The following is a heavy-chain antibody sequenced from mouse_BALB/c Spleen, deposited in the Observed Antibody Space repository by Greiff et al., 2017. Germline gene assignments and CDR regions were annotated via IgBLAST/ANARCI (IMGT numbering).Heavy chain of an antibody. D-gene: IGHD2-4*01. CDR1: GFTFSDYY. CDR3: ARAMDYDGGYYAMDY. J-gene: IGHJ4*01. CDR2: ISDGGSYT. Sequence: EVMLVESGGGLVKPGGSLKLSCAASGFTFSDYYMYWVRQTPEKRLEWVATISDGGSYTYYPDSVKGRFTISRDNAKNNLYLQMSSLKSEDTAMYYCARAMDYDGGYYAMDYWGQGTSVTVSS. V-gene: IGHV5-4*02.